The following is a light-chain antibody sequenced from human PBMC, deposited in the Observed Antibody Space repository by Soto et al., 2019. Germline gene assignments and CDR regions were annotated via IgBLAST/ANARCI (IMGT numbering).Light chain of an antibody. V-gene: IGKV3-20*01. J-gene: IGKJ5*01. CDR2: GAS. Sequence: EIVLTQSPGTLSLSPGERATLSCRASQSVSSSYLAWYQQKPGQAPRLLIYGASSRATGIPDRFSGGGSGTDFTLTISRLEPEDFAVYYCQQHGTSHITFGQGTRLEIK. CDR3: QQHGTSHIT. CDR1: QSVSSSY.